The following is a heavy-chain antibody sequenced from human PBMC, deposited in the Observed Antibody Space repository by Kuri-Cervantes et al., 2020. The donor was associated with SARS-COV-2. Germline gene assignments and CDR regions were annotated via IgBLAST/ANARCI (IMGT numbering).Heavy chain of an antibody. CDR3: ARHGYSSSRGAVDY. Sequence: SETLSLTCTVSGGSISSYYWSWIRQPPGKGLEWIGYIYYSGSTNYSPSLKSRVTISVDTSKNQFSLKLSSVTAADTAVYYCARHGYSSSRGAVDYWGQGTLVTVSS. V-gene: IGHV4-59*08. J-gene: IGHJ4*02. CDR1: GGSISSYY. D-gene: IGHD6-6*01. CDR2: IYYSGST.